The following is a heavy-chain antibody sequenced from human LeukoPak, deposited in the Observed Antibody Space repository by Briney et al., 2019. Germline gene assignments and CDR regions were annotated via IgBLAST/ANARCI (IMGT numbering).Heavy chain of an antibody. Sequence: SETLSLTCTVSGGSISSYYWSWIRQPAGKGLEWIGRIYTSGKTNYNPSLKSRVTMSLDTSKNQFSLKLSSVTAADTAVYYCAKDHYLYYDDNSGLDIWGQGTMVTVSS. CDR3: AKDHYLYYDDNSGLDI. D-gene: IGHD3-22*01. J-gene: IGHJ3*02. V-gene: IGHV4-4*07. CDR1: GGSISSYY. CDR2: IYTSGKT.